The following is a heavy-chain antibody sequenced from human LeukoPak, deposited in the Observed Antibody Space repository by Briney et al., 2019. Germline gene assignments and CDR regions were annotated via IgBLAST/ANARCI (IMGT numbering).Heavy chain of an antibody. J-gene: IGHJ4*02. D-gene: IGHD3-22*01. CDR3: ARVGSSGFFSDY. CDR2: ISSSGSTI. V-gene: IGHV3-11*01. Sequence: GASLRLSCAASGFTFSDYYMSWIRQAPWKGLEWVSYISSSGSTIYYADSVKGRFTISRDSAKNSLYLQMNSLRAEDTAVYYCARVGSSGFFSDYWGQGTLVTVSS. CDR1: GFTFSDYY.